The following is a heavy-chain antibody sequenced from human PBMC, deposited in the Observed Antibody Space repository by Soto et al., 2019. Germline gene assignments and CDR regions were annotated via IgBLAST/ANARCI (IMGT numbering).Heavy chain of an antibody. J-gene: IGHJ6*03. CDR2: IYYSGST. D-gene: IGHD1-7*01. CDR1: GGSISSYY. CDR3: ARGLGTPGPFRDYYYYMDV. Sequence: SETLSLTCTVSGGSISSYYWSWIRQPPGKGLEWIGYIYYSGSTNYNPSLKSRVTISVDTSKNQFSLKLSSVTAADTAVYYCARGLGTPGPFRDYYYYMDVWGKGTTVTVSS. V-gene: IGHV4-59*01.